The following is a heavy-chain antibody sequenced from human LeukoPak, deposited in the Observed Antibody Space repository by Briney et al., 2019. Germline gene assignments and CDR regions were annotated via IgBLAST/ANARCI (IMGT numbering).Heavy chain of an antibody. D-gene: IGHD6-13*01. Sequence: SETLSLTSTVSGGSISSSSYYWGWIRQPPGKGLEWIGSIYYSGSTHYNPSLKGRVTISVTNSNNKFSLKLSSVTAADTAVYYCARDSLAGTEAFDIWGQGTMVTVSS. J-gene: IGHJ3*02. CDR1: GGSISSSSYY. CDR3: ARDSLAGTEAFDI. V-gene: IGHV4-39*07. CDR2: IYYSGST.